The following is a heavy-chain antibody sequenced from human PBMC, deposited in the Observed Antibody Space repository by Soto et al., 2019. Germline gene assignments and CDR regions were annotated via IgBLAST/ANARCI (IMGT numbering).Heavy chain of an antibody. CDR3: ARAVPAATSLYYYGMDV. CDR1: GYTFTSYG. V-gene: IGHV1-18*01. J-gene: IGHJ6*02. D-gene: IGHD2-2*01. CDR2: ISAYNGNT. Sequence: ASVKVSCKASGYTFTSYGISWVRQAPGQGLEWMGWISAYNGNTNYAQKLQGRVTMTTDTSTSTAYMELRSLRSDDTAVYYCARAVPAATSLYYYGMDVWGQGTTVTVSS.